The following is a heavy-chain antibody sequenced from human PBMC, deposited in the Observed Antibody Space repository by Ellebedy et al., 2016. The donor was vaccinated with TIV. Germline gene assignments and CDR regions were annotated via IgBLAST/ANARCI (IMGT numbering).Heavy chain of an antibody. CDR2: INTDTGNT. V-gene: IGHV1-3*04. D-gene: IGHD3-16*01. J-gene: IGHJ4*02. Sequence: AASVEVSCKASGDTFTNYGISWVRQAPGQRLEWLGWINTDTGNTEYSQNFQGRVTFTTDTAASTVYMSLSSLGSEDTAVYYCAKDRGGTGDFDYWGQGTLVTVSS. CDR3: AKDRGGTGDFDY. CDR1: GDTFTNYG.